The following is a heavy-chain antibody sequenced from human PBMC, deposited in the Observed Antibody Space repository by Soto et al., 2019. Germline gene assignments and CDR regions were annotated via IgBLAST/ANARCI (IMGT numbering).Heavy chain of an antibody. D-gene: IGHD3-10*01. CDR2: IKQDGSEK. CDR3: ARVPWEGSYYAFYYFDY. J-gene: IGHJ4*02. CDR1: GFTFSSYW. V-gene: IGHV3-7*03. Sequence: GGSLRLSCAASGFTFSSYWMSWVRQAPGKGLEWVANIKQDGSEKYYVDSVKGRFTISRDNAKNSLYLQMNSLRAEDTAVYYCARVPWEGSYYAFYYFDYWGQGTLVTAPQ.